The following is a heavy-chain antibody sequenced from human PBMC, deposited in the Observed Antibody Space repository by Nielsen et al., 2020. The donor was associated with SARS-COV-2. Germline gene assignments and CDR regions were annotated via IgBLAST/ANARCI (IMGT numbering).Heavy chain of an antibody. CDR2: ISGSGGST. V-gene: IGHV3-23*01. CDR1: GFTFSSYA. CDR3: AKDRLLSSTSCCDAFDI. J-gene: IGHJ3*02. D-gene: IGHD2-2*01. Sequence: GGSLRLSCAASGFTFSSYAMSWVRQAPGKGLEWVSAISGSGGSTYYADSVKGRFTISRDNSKNTLYLQMNSLRAEDTAVYYCAKDRLLSSTSCCDAFDIWGQGTMVTVSS.